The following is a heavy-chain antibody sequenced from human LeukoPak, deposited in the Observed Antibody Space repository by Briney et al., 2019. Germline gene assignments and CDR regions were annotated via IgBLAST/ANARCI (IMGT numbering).Heavy chain of an antibody. V-gene: IGHV3-48*01. CDR2: ISSSSSTI. CDR3: AKGPRQQLVTRFDN. CDR1: GFTFSSYS. Sequence: GGSLRLSCAASGFTFSSYSMNWVRQAPGKGLEWVSYISSSSSTIYYADSVKGRFTVSRDNSKNTLYLQMSSLRADDTAVFYCAKGPRQQLVTRFDNWGQGTLVTVSS. D-gene: IGHD6-13*01. J-gene: IGHJ4*02.